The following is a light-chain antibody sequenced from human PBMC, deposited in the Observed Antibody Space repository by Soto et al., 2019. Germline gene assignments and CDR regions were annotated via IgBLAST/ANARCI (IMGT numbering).Light chain of an antibody. CDR1: RSVTSNY. Sequence: VLTQSPGTLSLSPGERATLSCRASRSVTSNYLGWYQQKPGPAPRLLIYGASSRSTGIPDRFSGSGSGTDFTITVSSLEPEDFALYYCQQYASSLFTFGQGTKLEI. V-gene: IGKV3-20*01. J-gene: IGKJ2*01. CDR3: QQYASSLFT. CDR2: GAS.